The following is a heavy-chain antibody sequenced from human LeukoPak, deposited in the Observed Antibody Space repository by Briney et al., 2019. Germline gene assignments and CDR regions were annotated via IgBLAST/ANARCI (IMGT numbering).Heavy chain of an antibody. J-gene: IGHJ5*02. Sequence: SETLSLTCTVSGGSISSYYWSWIRQPPGKGLEWIGEINHSGSTNYNPSLKSRVTISVDTSKNQFSLKLSSVTAADTAVYYCARFPSHRWFDPWGQGTLVTVSS. CDR2: INHSGST. D-gene: IGHD2-2*01. CDR3: ARFPSHRWFDP. V-gene: IGHV4-34*01. CDR1: GGSISSYY.